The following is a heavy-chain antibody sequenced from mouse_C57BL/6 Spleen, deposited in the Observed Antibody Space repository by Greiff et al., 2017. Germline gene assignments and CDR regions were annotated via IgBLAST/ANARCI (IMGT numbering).Heavy chain of an antibody. D-gene: IGHD5-5*01. CDR3: ARGGDYPAMDY. V-gene: IGHV1-26*01. CDR2: INPNNGGT. CDR1: GYTFTDYY. Sequence: VQLKQSGPELVKPGASVKISCKASGYTFTDYYMNWVKQSHGKSLEWIGDINPNNGGTSYNQKFKGKATLTVDKSSSTAYMELRSLTSEDSAVYYCARGGDYPAMDYWGQGTSVTVSS. J-gene: IGHJ4*01.